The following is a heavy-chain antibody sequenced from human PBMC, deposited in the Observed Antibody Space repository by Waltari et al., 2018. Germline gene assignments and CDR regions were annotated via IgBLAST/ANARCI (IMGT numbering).Heavy chain of an antibody. CDR2: RWYDGSNK. CDR1: GFPFSSYG. J-gene: IGHJ4*02. V-gene: IGHV3-33*01. Sequence: QVQLVESGGGVVQPGRSLRLSCAASGFPFSSYGLHRGRPAPGKGLGGVGGRWYDGSNKDYADSVKGRLTISRDNSKNTLYLQMNSLRAEDTAVYYCARDLPGRYGDGYYFDYWGQGTLVTVSS. CDR3: ARDLPGRYGDGYYFDY. D-gene: IGHD4-17*01.